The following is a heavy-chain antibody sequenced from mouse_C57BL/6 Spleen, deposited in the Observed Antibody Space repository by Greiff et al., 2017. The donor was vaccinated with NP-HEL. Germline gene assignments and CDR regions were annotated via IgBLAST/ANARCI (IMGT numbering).Heavy chain of an antibody. D-gene: IGHD1-1*01. V-gene: IGHV1-78*01. CDR3: ARGSGYGSSYDWYFDV. J-gene: IGHJ1*03. CDR2: IYPRDGST. Sequence: QVQLQQSDAELVKPGASVKISCKVSGYTFTDHTIHWMKQRPEQGLEWIGYIYPRDGSTKYNEKFKGKATLTADKSSSTAYMQLNSLTSEDSAVYFGARGSGYGSSYDWYFDVWGTGTTVTVSS. CDR1: GYTFTDHT.